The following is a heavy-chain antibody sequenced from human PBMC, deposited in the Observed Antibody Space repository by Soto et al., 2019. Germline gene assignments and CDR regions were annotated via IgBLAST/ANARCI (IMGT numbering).Heavy chain of an antibody. V-gene: IGHV3-74*01. CDR2: IHSDGTST. D-gene: IGHD1-26*01. CDR1: GFTFDYYW. Sequence: GGSLRLSCAASGFTFDYYWMHWVRQTPGKGLVWVSRIHSDGTSTTYADSVKGRFTISRDNAKNTLSLQMNSLRAEDTAVYYCARGDRGAFDLWGQGTVVTVSS. J-gene: IGHJ3*01. CDR3: ARGDRGAFDL.